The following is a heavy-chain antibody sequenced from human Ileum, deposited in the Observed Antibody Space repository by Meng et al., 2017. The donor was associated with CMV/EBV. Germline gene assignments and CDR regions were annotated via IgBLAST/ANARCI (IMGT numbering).Heavy chain of an antibody. V-gene: IGHV3-48*01. CDR1: GYRFSSYS. Sequence: GGSLRLSCAASGYRFSSYSINWVRQAPGKGLEGVSYISSTSGSIYYADSVKGRFTISRDNAKNSVYLQMSRRRADYTALYYCARDGGYWNAYWGQGNLVTVSS. CDR2: ISSTSGSI. CDR3: ARDGGYWNAY. D-gene: IGHD2-15*01. J-gene: IGHJ4*02.